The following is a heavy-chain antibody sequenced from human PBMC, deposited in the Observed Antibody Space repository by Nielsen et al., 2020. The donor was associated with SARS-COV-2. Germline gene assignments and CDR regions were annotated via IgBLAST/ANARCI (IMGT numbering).Heavy chain of an antibody. J-gene: IGHJ4*02. CDR1: GGTFSNYD. V-gene: IGHV1-69*13. CDR3: ARGKLPSGYAL. D-gene: IGHD5-18*01. CDR2: IIPIFAT. Sequence: SVKVSCKASGGTFSNYDFSWVRQAPGQGLERMGGIIPIFATNYAQKFQGRVTISADESTSTVYMELSSLESEDTAVYFCARGKLPSGYALWGQGTLVTVSS.